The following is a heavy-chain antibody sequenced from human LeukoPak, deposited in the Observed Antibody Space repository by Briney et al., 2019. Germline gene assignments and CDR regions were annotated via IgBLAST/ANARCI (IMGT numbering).Heavy chain of an antibody. CDR2: ISSSGSTI. CDR3: ARDEGSGWSPGYYYYGMDV. D-gene: IGHD6-19*01. J-gene: IGHJ6*04. Sequence: PGGSLRLSCAASGFTFSSYGMNWVRQAPGKGLEWVSYISSSGSTIYYADSVKDRFTISRDNAKNSLYLQMNSLRAEDTAVYYCARDEGSGWSPGYYYYGMDVWGKGTTVTVSS. V-gene: IGHV3-48*03. CDR1: GFTFSSYG.